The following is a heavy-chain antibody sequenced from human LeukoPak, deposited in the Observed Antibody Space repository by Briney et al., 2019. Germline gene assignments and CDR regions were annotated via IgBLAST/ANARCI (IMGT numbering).Heavy chain of an antibody. CDR3: AKDRPSRYWDDSLTGSINDAFDI. V-gene: IGHV3-23*01. CDR1: GFTFSSYA. CDR2: INGSGGST. D-gene: IGHD3-9*01. Sequence: GGSLRLSCAASGFTFSSYAMSWVRQAPGKGLEWVSAINGSGGSTYYADSVKGRFTISRDNSKNTLYLQMNSLRAEDTAVYYCAKDRPSRYWDDSLTGSINDAFDIWGQGTMVTVSS. J-gene: IGHJ3*02.